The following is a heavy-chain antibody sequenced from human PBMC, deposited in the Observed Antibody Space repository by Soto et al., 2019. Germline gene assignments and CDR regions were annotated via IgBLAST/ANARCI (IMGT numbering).Heavy chain of an antibody. CDR1: GGSISSYY. V-gene: IGHV4-4*07. CDR3: ARDKVYSGSYNWFDP. J-gene: IGHJ5*02. Sequence: SETLSLTCTVSGGSISSYYWSWIRQPAGKGLEWIGRIYTSGSTNYNPSLKSRVTMSVDTSENQFSLKLSSVTAADTAVYYCARDKVYSGSYNWFDPWGQGTLVTVSS. D-gene: IGHD1-26*01. CDR2: IYTSGST.